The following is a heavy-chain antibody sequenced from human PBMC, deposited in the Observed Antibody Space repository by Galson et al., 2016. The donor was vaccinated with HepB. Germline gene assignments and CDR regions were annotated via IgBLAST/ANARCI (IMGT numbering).Heavy chain of an antibody. D-gene: IGHD2-15*01. Sequence: SLRLSCAASGFAFSGSAMHWVRQAPGKGLEWVAAISYHGSDKYYADSVKGRVTISRDNSNNTLYLQMTSLSPEDTAVYYCARETYCSGGQCSSGMDVWGQGTTVTVSS. V-gene: IGHV3-30-3*01. CDR3: ARETYCSGGQCSSGMDV. J-gene: IGHJ6*02. CDR1: GFAFSGSA. CDR2: ISYHGSDK.